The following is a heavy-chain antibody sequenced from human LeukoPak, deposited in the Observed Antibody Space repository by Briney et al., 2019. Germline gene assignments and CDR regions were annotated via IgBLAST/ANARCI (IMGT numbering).Heavy chain of an antibody. V-gene: IGHV1-69*05. J-gene: IGHJ4*02. CDR2: IIPIFGTA. CDR3: ARTRYSGYDPLIDY. D-gene: IGHD5-12*01. CDR1: GGTFSSYA. Sequence: GASVKVSCKASGGTFSSYAISWVRQAPGQGLEWMGGIIPIFGTANYARKFQGRVTITTDESTSTAYMELSSLRSEDTAVYYCARTRYSGYDPLIDYWGQGTLVTVSS.